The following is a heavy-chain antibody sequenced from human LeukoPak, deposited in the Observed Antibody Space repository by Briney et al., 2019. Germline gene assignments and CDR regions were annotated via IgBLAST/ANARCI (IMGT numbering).Heavy chain of an antibody. Sequence: GGSLRLSCAASGFTFSSYAMSWVRQAPGKGLEWVSTISGSGGSTHYADSVKGRFTISRDNSKNTLYLQMNSLRAEDTAVYYCAKERVSYSSGWYQDYWGQGTLVTVSS. CDR1: GFTFSSYA. CDR3: AKERVSYSSGWYQDY. D-gene: IGHD6-19*01. CDR2: ISGSGGST. V-gene: IGHV3-23*01. J-gene: IGHJ4*02.